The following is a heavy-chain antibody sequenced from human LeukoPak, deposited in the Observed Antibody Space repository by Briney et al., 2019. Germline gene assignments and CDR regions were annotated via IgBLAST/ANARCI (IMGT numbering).Heavy chain of an antibody. V-gene: IGHV3-48*02. D-gene: IGHD3-22*01. CDR1: GFIFSSYS. CDR3: ARRPSYYYDNSGFTPLDS. Sequence: GGSLRLSCAASGFIFSSYSMNWVRQAPGKGLEWISYISSSSRTIYYADSVKGRFTISRANAKYSLYLQMNSLRDEDTAVYYCARRPSYYYDNSGFTPLDSWGQGTLVTVSS. CDR2: ISSSSRTI. J-gene: IGHJ4*02.